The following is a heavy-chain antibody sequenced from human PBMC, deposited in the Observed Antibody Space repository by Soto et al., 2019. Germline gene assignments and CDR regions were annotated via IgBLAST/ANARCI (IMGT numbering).Heavy chain of an antibody. CDR3: ARERGGPFNL. V-gene: IGHV3-33*01. CDR1: GFSFSDYH. CDR2: IWYDGSEK. J-gene: IGHJ3*01. D-gene: IGHD3-10*01. Sequence: QVQLVESGGGVVQPGRSLRLSCAASGFSFSDYHMHWVRQAPGKGLEWVTIIWYDGSEKYYGDSAKGRFTVSRDNSENTLYLQMNSLRAEDTALYYCARERGGPFNLWGHGTMITISS.